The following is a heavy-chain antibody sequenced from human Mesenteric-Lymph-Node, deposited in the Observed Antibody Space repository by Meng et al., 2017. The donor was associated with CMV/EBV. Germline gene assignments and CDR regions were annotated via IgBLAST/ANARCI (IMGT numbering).Heavy chain of an antibody. Sequence: LTRPVSNGSFSAYSWNWIRQPPGGGLGWIGEINHSGATTYNGALKGRVVLSVDTSKSQFSLTLNSVTAADTAIYYCARHVHTSLYFDAWGQGSLVTVSS. CDR3: ARHVHTSLYFDA. CDR2: INHSGAT. D-gene: IGHD1-1*01. V-gene: IGHV4-34*01. J-gene: IGHJ4*02. CDR1: NGSFSAYS.